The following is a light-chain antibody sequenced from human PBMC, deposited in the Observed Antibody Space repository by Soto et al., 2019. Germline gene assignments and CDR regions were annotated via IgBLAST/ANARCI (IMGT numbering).Light chain of an antibody. J-gene: IGKJ4*01. CDR1: QSVSSH. CDR2: DAS. Sequence: EIVLTQSPATLSLSPGERATLSCRASQSVSSHLFWYQQKAGQVPRLLIYDASNRVTGIPARFGGSGSGTDFTLTISGLEHEDFAVYYCQQRSDCPPTFGGGTKVEIK. CDR3: QQRSDCPPT. V-gene: IGKV3-11*01.